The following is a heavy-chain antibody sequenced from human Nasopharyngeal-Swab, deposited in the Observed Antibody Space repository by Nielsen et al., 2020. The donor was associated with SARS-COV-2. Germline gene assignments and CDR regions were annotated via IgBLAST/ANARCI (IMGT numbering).Heavy chain of an antibody. J-gene: IGHJ4*02. CDR2: IRRKGNSYAT. Sequence: GESLKISCAASGFIFSDSAIHWVRQASGKGLEWVGRIRRKGNSYATAYAASVKGRFTISRDDSKNTAYLQMNSLITEDTAVYYCTRCGGSCYTGKDYWGQGTLVTVSS. V-gene: IGHV3-73*01. CDR1: GFIFSDSA. D-gene: IGHD2-15*01. CDR3: TRCGGSCYTGKDY.